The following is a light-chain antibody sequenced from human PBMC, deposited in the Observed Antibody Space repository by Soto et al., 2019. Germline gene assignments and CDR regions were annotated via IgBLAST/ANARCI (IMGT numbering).Light chain of an antibody. CDR2: EVT. CDR1: SSDIGDYNY. CDR3: ISFRGTDSPYV. J-gene: IGLJ1*01. V-gene: IGLV2-14*01. Sequence: QSVLTQPASVSGSPGQSITISCTGASSDIGDYNYVSWYQQHPGKAPKLIIYEVTNRPSGTSNRFSGSKSGNTASLTISGLQAEDEAHYYCISFRGTDSPYVFGTGTKVTVL.